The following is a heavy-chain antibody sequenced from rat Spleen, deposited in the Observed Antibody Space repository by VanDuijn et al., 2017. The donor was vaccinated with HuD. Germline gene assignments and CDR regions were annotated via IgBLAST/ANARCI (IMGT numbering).Heavy chain of an antibody. V-gene: IGHV5-31*01. J-gene: IGHJ4*01. CDR1: GFTFNNYW. CDR2: ITNTGGST. CDR3: TRGRGTTVATGVMDA. Sequence: EVQLVESGGGLVQPGRSLKLSCVASGFTFNNYWMTWIRQAPGKGLEWVASITNTGGSTYYPDSVKGRFTISRDNAKSTLYLQMNSLRSEDTATYYCTRGRGTTVATGVMDAWGQRASVTVSS. D-gene: IGHD1-1*01.